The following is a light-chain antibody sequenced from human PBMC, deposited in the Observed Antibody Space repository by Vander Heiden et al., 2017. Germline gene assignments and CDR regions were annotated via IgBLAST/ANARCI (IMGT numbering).Light chain of an antibody. CDR3: QQRSNWPGT. CDR1: QSVSSY. J-gene: IGKJ4*01. Sequence: EIVLTQSPATLSLSPGERATLSCRASQSVSSYLAWYQQKPGQAPRLLIYDASNRATGIPARFRCSGSGTDFTLTISSLEPEDFAVYYCQQRSNWPGTFGGGTKVEIK. V-gene: IGKV3-11*01. CDR2: DAS.